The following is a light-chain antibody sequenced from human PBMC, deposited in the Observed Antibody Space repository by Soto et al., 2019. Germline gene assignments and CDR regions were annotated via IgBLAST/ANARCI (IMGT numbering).Light chain of an antibody. J-gene: IGLJ2*01. V-gene: IGLV4-60*02. Sequence: QSVLTQSSSASASLGSSVKLTCTLSSGRSSYIIAWHQQQPGKAPRYLLKVEGGGVYNKGSVVPDRCSGSSSGADRYLTISTRRVAEEADYYCGTWDSGGLVFGGGTQLTVL. CDR2: VEGGGVY. CDR3: GTWDSGGLV. CDR1: SGRSSYI.